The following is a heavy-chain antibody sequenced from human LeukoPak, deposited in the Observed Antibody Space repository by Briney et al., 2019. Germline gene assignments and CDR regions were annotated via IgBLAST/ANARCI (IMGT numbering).Heavy chain of an antibody. D-gene: IGHD1-1*01. V-gene: IGHV4-59*01. J-gene: IGHJ4*02. CDR2: SYHRGGT. CDR1: GDSISNYY. Sequence: SETLSLTCTVSGDSISNYYWSWIRQPPGKGLEWIGWSYHRGGTSYNPSLKSRVAISVDTSKNQFSLKLSSVTAADTAVYYCVRDRELGFWGQGTLVTVSS. CDR3: VRDRELGF.